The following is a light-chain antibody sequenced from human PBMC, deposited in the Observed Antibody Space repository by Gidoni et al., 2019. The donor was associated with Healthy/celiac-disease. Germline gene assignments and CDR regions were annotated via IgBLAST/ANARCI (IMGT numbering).Light chain of an antibody. J-gene: IGLJ3*02. V-gene: IGLV7-46*01. CDR3: LLSYSGARVL. Sequence: QAVVTQEPSLTVSPGGTVTLPCGSSTGAVTSGHYPYWFQQKPGQAPRTLIYDTSNKHSWTPARFSGSLLGGKAALTLSGAQPEDEAEYYCLLSYSGARVLFGGGTKLTV. CDR1: TGAVTSGHY. CDR2: DTS.